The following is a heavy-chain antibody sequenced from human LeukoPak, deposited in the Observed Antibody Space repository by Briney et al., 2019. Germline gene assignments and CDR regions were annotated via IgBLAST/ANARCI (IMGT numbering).Heavy chain of an antibody. D-gene: IGHD2-21*02. V-gene: IGHV3-23*01. CDR3: AKFMSATGVCLNFDS. Sequence: GGSLRLSCEASGFTFLNYAMSWVRQAPGKGLQWVSGISGRDDTTYYTDSPEGSTYYTNSAEGRFTISRDNSKNTVYLQIDSLGVEDTAVYYRAKFMSATGVCLNFDSWGQGILVTVSS. J-gene: IGHJ4*02. CDR2: ISGRDDTTYYTDSPEGST. CDR1: GFTFLNYA.